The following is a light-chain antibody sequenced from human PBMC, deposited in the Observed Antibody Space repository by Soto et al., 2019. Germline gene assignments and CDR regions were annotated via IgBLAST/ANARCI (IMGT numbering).Light chain of an antibody. V-gene: IGLV1-40*01. CDR1: SSNIGAGYD. Sequence: QSALTQPPSVSGAPGQRVTISCTGSSSNIGAGYDVHWYQQLPGTAPKLLIYGNSNRPSGVPDRFSGSKSGTSASLAITGLQAEDEADYYCQSYDSSLSGSVVFGGGTKSPS. J-gene: IGLJ2*01. CDR2: GNS. CDR3: QSYDSSLSGSVV.